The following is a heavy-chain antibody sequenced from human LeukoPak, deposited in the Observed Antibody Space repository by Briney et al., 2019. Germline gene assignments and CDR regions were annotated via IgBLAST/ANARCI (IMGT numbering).Heavy chain of an antibody. Sequence: SETLSLTCTVSGGSISSYYWSWIRQSPGKGLEWIGFIYYSGNTNSNPSLKSRVTMSVDTSKNQFSLRLTSVIAADTAVYYCASGLRRDWFDPWGQGTLVTVSS. CDR1: GGSISSYY. J-gene: IGHJ5*02. CDR3: ASGLRRDWFDP. V-gene: IGHV4-59*01. D-gene: IGHD2-21*01. CDR2: IYYSGNT.